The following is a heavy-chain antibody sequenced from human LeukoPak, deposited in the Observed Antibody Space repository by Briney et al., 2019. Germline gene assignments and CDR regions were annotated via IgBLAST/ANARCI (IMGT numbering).Heavy chain of an antibody. V-gene: IGHV1-2*02. CDR2: INPNSGDT. J-gene: IGHJ4*02. CDR3: AREKSSEDDY. D-gene: IGHD6-19*01. Sequence: ASVKVSCRAYGYTFTDYFMHWVRQAPGQGLEWVGWINPNSGDTNYAQSFQGRVTMTRDTSINTAYMELSGLRSDDTAVYYCAREKSSEDDYWGQGTLVTVSS. CDR1: GYTFTDYF.